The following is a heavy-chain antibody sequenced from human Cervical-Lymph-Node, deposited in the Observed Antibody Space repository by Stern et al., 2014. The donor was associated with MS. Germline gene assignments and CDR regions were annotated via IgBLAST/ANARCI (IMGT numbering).Heavy chain of an antibody. D-gene: IGHD6-19*01. J-gene: IGHJ4*02. CDR1: GFMFTDYV. V-gene: IGHV3-30*18. Sequence: QVHLVESGGGVVQPGKSLRLSCAASGFMFTDYVMHWVRQPPGKGLEWVSVISKDGSNQHYGDSVKGRFTVSRDNAKNTLYLDMNSLRADDTATYYCAKDRGVAGTAGEADQWGQGTLVTVSS. CDR2: ISKDGSNQ. CDR3: AKDRGVAGTAGEADQ.